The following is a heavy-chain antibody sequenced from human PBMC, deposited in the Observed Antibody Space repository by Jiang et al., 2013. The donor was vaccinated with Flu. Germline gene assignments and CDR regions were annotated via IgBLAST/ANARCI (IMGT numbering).Heavy chain of an antibody. D-gene: IGHD1-26*01. J-gene: IGHJ2*01. CDR2: TFHSGTT. Sequence: GSGLVKPPETLSLTCTVSGGSISRNNYYWGWIRQPPGKGLEWIGSTFHSGTTHYSPSFKSRVTISVDKAKNQFSXKLSAVTAADTAVYYCARQSGSYDYWYLDLWGRGTLLLSPQ. CDR1: GGSISRNNYY. V-gene: IGHV4-39*01. CDR3: ARQSGSYDYWYLDL.